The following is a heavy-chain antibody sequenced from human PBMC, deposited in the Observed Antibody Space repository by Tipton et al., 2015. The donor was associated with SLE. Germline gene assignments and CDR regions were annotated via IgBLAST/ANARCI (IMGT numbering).Heavy chain of an antibody. J-gene: IGHJ6*03. V-gene: IGHV4-4*07. CDR2: IYTSGST. Sequence: TLSLTCTVSGGSISNYYWSWIRQPAGKGLEWIGRIYTSGSTNYSPSLKSRVTMSVDKSKNQFSLKLSSVTAADTAVYYCARGVMDYDFWSGSTYYYYYMDVWGKGTTVTVSS. CDR1: GGSISNYY. CDR3: ARGVMDYDFWSGSTYYYYYMDV. D-gene: IGHD3-3*01.